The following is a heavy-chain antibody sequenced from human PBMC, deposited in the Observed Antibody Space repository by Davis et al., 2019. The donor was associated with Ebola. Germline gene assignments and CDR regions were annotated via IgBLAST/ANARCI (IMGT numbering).Heavy chain of an antibody. CDR1: GFTFSSYS. D-gene: IGHD1-26*01. Sequence: PGGSLRLSCAASGFTFSSYSMNWVRQAPGKGLEWVSYISSSSSTIYYADSVKGRFTISRDNAKNSLYLQMNSLRDEDTAVYYCARSHRATNWRILVYWGQGTLVTVSS. V-gene: IGHV3-48*02. CDR2: ISSSSSTI. CDR3: ARSHRATNWRILVY. J-gene: IGHJ4*02.